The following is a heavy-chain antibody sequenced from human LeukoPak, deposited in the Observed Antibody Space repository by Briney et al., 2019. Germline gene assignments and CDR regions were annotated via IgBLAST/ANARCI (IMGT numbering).Heavy chain of an antibody. D-gene: IGHD6-19*01. CDR3: AREPSISSGWYNPYYYGMDV. V-gene: IGHV3-53*01. CDR2: IYSGGST. CDR1: GFTVSSNY. J-gene: IGHJ6*02. Sequence: GGSLRLSCAASGFTVSSNYMSWVRQAPGKGLEWVSVIYSGGSTYYADSVKGRFTISRDTSKNTLYLQMNSLRAEDTAVYYCAREPSISSGWYNPYYYGMDVWGQGTTVTVSS.